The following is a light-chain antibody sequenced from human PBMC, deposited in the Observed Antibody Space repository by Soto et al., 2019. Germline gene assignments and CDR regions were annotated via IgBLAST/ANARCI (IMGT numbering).Light chain of an antibody. CDR3: QSYDSSLSGYV. CDR1: SSNIGSNY. CDR2: SNN. V-gene: IGLV1-47*02. J-gene: IGLJ1*01. Sequence: QAVVTQPPSASGTPGQRVTISCSGSSSNIGSNYVYWYQQLPGTAPKLLIYSNNQRPSGVPDRFSGSKSGTSASLAISGLRSEDEADYYCQSYDSSLSGYVFGTGTKVTVL.